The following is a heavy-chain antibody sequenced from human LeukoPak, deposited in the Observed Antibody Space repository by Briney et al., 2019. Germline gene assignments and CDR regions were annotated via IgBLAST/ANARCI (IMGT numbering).Heavy chain of an antibody. CDR1: GFTFSSYA. CDR2: ISSSSSTI. CDR3: ARDSPIAAAGIKFDY. J-gene: IGHJ4*02. V-gene: IGHV3-48*01. D-gene: IGHD6-13*01. Sequence: PGGSLRLSCAASGFTFSSYAMSWVRQAPGKGLEWVSYISSSSSTIYYADSVKGRFTISRDNAKNSLYLQMNSLRAEDTAVYYCARDSPIAAAGIKFDYWGQGTLVSVSS.